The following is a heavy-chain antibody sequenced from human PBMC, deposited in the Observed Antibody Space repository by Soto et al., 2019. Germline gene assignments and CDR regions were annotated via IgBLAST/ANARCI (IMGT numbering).Heavy chain of an antibody. D-gene: IGHD2-15*01. J-gene: IGHJ6*02. CDR1: GGSISSYY. Sequence: QVQLQESGPGLVKPSETLSLTCTVSGGSISSYYWSWIRQPPGQGLEWIGYIYYSGSTNYNPSLKSRVTISVDTSNNQFSLKLSSVTAAYTAVYDCARSSLGSRVGPPHYYYYGMDVWCQGTTVTVSS. CDR3: ARSSLGSRVGPPHYYYYGMDV. CDR2: IYYSGST. V-gene: IGHV4-59*01.